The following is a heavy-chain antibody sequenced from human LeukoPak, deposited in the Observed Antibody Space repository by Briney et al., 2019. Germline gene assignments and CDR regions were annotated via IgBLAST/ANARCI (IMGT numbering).Heavy chain of an antibody. D-gene: IGHD2-15*01. CDR1: GGSFSGYY. CDR2: INHSGST. Sequence: SETLSLTCAVYGGSFSGYYWSWIRQPPGKGLEWIGEINHSGSTNYNPSLKSRVTISVDTSKNQFSLKLSSVTAADTAVYYCARGKGCSGGSCYSGDSYCFDYWGQGTLVTVSS. CDR3: ARGKGCSGGSCYSGDSYCFDY. V-gene: IGHV4-34*01. J-gene: IGHJ4*02.